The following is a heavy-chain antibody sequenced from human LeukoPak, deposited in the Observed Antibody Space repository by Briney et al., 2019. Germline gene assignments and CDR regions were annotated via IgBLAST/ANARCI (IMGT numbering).Heavy chain of an antibody. J-gene: IGHJ3*02. CDR1: GFTFSSYS. Sequence: PGGSLRLSCAASGFTFSSYSMNWVRQAPGKGLEWVSSISSSSYIYYADSVKGRFTISRDNAKNSLYLQMNSLRAEDTAVYYCASHPTLNYGSGMGDDAFDIWGQGTMVTVSS. CDR2: ISSSSYI. D-gene: IGHD3-10*01. CDR3: ASHPTLNYGSGMGDDAFDI. V-gene: IGHV3-21*01.